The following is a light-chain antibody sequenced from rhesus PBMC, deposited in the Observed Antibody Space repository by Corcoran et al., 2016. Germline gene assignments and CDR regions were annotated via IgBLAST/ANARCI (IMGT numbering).Light chain of an antibody. CDR3: HLTRNLSPLT. CDR1: QSIGTY. Sequence: ETVLTQSPATLSLSPGERATLFCRASQSIGTYLAWYHQKPGQAPRLLIHGASSRATGIPDRFSGSGSGTDFTLPISRLEPEDVGVYSCHLTRNLSPLTFGGGSKVDLK. CDR2: GAS. V-gene: IGKV3-31*02. J-gene: IGKJ4*01.